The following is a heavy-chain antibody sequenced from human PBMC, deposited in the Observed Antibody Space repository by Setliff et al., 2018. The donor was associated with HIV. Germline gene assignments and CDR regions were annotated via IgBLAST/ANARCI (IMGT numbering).Heavy chain of an antibody. CDR3: AREWSYGAFDTFDV. Sequence: SETLSLTCSVSGGSINSGHYYWSWIRHHPGKGLEWIGYIYYTGSTYFNPSLKSRLTLSIDTSKNQFSLKLGSVTAADTAVYYCAREWSYGAFDTFDVWGQGTMVTVSS. CDR1: GGSINSGHYY. J-gene: IGHJ3*01. V-gene: IGHV4-31*03. CDR2: IYYTGST. D-gene: IGHD5-18*01.